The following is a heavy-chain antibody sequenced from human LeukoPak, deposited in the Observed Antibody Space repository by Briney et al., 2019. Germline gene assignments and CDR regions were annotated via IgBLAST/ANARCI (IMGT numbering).Heavy chain of an antibody. J-gene: IGHJ4*02. CDR1: GYSISSGYY. CDR2: IYHSGST. V-gene: IGHV4-38-2*02. Sequence: SETLSLTCTVSGYSISSGYYWSWIRQPPGKGLEWIGSIYHSGSTNYNPSLKSRVTISVDTSKNQFSLKLSSVTAADTAVYYCARRRETVRGVTPLFGYWGQGTLVTASS. D-gene: IGHD3-10*01. CDR3: ARRRETVRGVTPLFGY.